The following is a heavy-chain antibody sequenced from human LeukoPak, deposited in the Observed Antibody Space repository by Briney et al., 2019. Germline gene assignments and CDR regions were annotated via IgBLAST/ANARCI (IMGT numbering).Heavy chain of an antibody. V-gene: IGHV3-23*01. Sequence: GGSLRVSCAASGFTFSNYGMTWVRQAPGKGLEWVSGISGSGGGTSYAVSVKGRFTISRDNSKNTLYLQMNSLRPGDTAVYYCAKYGGFGEPPHWGPGALVTVSS. CDR3: AKYGGFGEPPH. CDR2: ISGSGGGT. J-gene: IGHJ4*02. D-gene: IGHD3-10*01. CDR1: GFTFSNYG.